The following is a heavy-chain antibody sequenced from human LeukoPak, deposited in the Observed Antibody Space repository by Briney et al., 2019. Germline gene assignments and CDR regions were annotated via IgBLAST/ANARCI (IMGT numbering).Heavy chain of an antibody. Sequence: PGGSLRLSCAASGLTFSGSAMHWVRQASGKGLEWVGRIRSKANSYATAYAASVKGRFTISRDDSKNTAYLQMNSLKTEDTAVYYCTRRRLWFGDQKGYMDVWGKGTTVTISS. D-gene: IGHD3-10*01. CDR2: IRSKANSYAT. J-gene: IGHJ6*03. CDR3: TRRRLWFGDQKGYMDV. V-gene: IGHV3-73*01. CDR1: GLTFSGSA.